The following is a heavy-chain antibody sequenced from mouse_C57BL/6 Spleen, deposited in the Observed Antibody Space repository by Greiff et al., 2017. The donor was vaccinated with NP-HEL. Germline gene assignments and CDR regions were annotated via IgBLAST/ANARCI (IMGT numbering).Heavy chain of an antibody. CDR2: INYDGSST. D-gene: IGHD2-4*01. V-gene: IGHV5-16*01. J-gene: IGHJ3*01. CDR1: GFTFSDYY. Sequence: EVQLQESEGGLVQPGSSMKLSCTASGFTFSDYYMAWVRQVPEKGLEWVANINYDGSSTYYLDSLKSRFIISRDNAKNILYLQMSSLKSEDTATYYCASYDYDEGWFAYWGQGTLVTVSA. CDR3: ASYDYDEGWFAY.